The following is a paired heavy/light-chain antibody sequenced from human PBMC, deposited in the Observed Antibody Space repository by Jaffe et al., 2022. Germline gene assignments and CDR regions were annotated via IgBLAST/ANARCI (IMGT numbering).Light chain of an antibody. CDR1: SLRSYY. Sequence: SSEVTQDPAVSVALGQTVRITCQGDSLRSYYASWYQQRPGQAPVLVIYGKNNRPSGIPDRFSGSSSGNTASLTITGAQAEDEADYYCKSRDSSGNHLLVFGGGTKLTVL. V-gene: IGLV3-19*01. CDR3: KSRDSSGNHLLV. J-gene: IGLJ2*01. CDR2: GKN.
Heavy chain of an antibody. CDR1: GFTFDDYA. V-gene: IGHV3-9*01. D-gene: IGHD3-9*01. J-gene: IGHJ3*02. CDR3: AKDVAYDILTDYAFDI. CDR2: ISWNSGRR. Sequence: EVQLVESGGGLVQPGRSLRLSCAASGFTFDDYAMHWVRQTPGKGLEWVSGISWNSGRRGYADSVKGRFTISRDNAKKSLYLQMNSLRAEDTALYYCAKDVAYDILTDYAFDIWGQGTMVTVSS.